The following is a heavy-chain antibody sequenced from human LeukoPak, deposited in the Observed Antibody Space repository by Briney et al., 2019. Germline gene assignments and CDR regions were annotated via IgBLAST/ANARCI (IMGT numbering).Heavy chain of an antibody. Sequence: SETLSLTCTVSGGSISSYYWSWIRQPPGKGLEWIGYIYYSGSTDYNPSLKSRVTISVVTSKNQFSLKLSSVTAADTAVYYCASQPRYCSGGSCSDAFDIWGQGTMVTVSS. CDR3: ASQPRYCSGGSCSDAFDI. CDR2: IYYSGST. D-gene: IGHD2-15*01. CDR1: GGSISSYY. V-gene: IGHV4-59*01. J-gene: IGHJ3*02.